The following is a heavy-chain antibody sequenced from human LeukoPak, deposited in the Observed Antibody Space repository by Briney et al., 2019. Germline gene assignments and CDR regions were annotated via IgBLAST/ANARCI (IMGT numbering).Heavy chain of an antibody. CDR1: GGSISSYY. CDR2: IYYSGST. Sequence: PSETLSLTCTVSGGSISSYYWSWIRQPPGKGLEWIGYIYYSGSTNYNPSLKSRVIISVDTSKTQFSLKLSSVTAADTAVYYCARAREGLGELSPGFDYWGQGTLVTVSS. D-gene: IGHD3-16*02. CDR3: ARAREGLGELSPGFDY. V-gene: IGHV4-59*12. J-gene: IGHJ4*02.